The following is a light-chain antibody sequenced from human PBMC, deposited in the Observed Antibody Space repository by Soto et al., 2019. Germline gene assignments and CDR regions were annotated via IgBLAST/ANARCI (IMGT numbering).Light chain of an antibody. CDR1: SSDVGSYNY. Sequence: QSALTQPRSVSGSPGQSVTICCTGTSSDVGSYNYVSWYQQHPGKAPKLVIYDVSKRPSGVPDRFSGSKSANTASLTISGLQAEDEADYYCCSYAGNSLWVFGGGTKLTVL. CDR3: CSYAGNSLWV. V-gene: IGLV2-11*01. CDR2: DVS. J-gene: IGLJ3*02.